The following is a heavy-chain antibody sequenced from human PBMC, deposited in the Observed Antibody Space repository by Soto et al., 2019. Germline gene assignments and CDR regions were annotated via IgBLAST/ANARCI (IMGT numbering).Heavy chain of an antibody. CDR2: INAYNGNT. D-gene: IGHD5-18*01. V-gene: IGHV1-18*01. CDR3: ARDVGYGLIDY. Sequence: QVQLVQSGAEVKKPGASVKVSCKASGYTFTSDGITWVRQAPGQVVDWMGWINAYNGNTNYAQKFHGRVTMTTDTATSTAYMELRRLRSDDTAVYYCARDVGYGLIDYWCQGTLVTVSS. CDR1: GYTFTSDG. J-gene: IGHJ4*02.